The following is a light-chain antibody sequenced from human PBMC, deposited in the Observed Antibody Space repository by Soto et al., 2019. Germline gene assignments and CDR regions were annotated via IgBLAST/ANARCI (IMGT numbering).Light chain of an antibody. Sequence: QSALTHPASVSGSPGQSITISCSGTSSNIVGYNVVSWYQQHPGKAPKVFVYEGIKRSSGVSDRVSGYTSGSTASLTISGLKAEDEAEYYCCSSVGATTYVFGSGTKLTVL. J-gene: IGLJ1*01. CDR3: CSSVGATTYV. CDR1: SSNIVGYNV. CDR2: EGI. V-gene: IGLV2-23*01.